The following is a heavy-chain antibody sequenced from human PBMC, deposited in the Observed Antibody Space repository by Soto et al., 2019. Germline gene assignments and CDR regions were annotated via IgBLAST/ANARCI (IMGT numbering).Heavy chain of an antibody. Sequence: GGSLSLACVASAFTFSTYTMNWVRQAPGKGLEWVSGIRGFSPYTFYAESVKGRFTISRDNAKNSLYLQMNSLRAEDTAVYYCARDRGYDAHDYYYNAMDVWGQGTTVTVSS. V-gene: IGHV3-21*01. D-gene: IGHD2-15*01. CDR1: AFTFSTYT. CDR3: ARDRGYDAHDYYYNAMDV. CDR2: IRGFSPYT. J-gene: IGHJ6*02.